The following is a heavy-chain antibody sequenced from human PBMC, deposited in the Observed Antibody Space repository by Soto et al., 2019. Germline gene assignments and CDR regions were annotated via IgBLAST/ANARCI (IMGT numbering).Heavy chain of an antibody. Sequence: GGSLRLSCAASGFTFSSYSMNWVRQAPGKGLEWVSSISSSSYIRYTGSVKGRFSISRDNAENSLYLHMNSLRPEDTAFYYCARSKGLVSRPLDLWGQGTLVTVSS. CDR3: ARSKGLVSRPLDL. D-gene: IGHD6-6*01. CDR2: ISSSSYI. J-gene: IGHJ5*02. V-gene: IGHV3-21*04. CDR1: GFTFSSYS.